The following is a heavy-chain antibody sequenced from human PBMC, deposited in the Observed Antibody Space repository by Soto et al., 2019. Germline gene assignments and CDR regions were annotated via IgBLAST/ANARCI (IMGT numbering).Heavy chain of an antibody. V-gene: IGHV4-4*02. CDR3: ARHIAVPTTRGFDY. CDR1: GGSVSSTNW. CDR2: IFHSGTT. D-gene: IGHD2-15*01. Sequence: QVQLQESGPGLVKPSGTLSLTCTVSGGSVSSTNWWSWVRQAPGEGLEWIGEIFHSGTTNYNPSLKSRVVISMDTSTNQLSLRLDSVTAADTALYFCARHIAVPTTRGFDYCGQGTLVTVSS. J-gene: IGHJ4*02.